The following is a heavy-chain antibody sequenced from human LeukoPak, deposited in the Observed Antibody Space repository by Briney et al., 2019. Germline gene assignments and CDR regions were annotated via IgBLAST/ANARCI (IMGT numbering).Heavy chain of an antibody. CDR1: GFTFRNNW. CDR3: TSISLGANEDY. CDR2: IRPDASDT. Sequence: PGGSLRLSCAASGFTFRNNWMNWIRQTPGEGLEWVANIRPDASDTGYVDSVKGRFTISRDNAKNLLYLQMNSLRVDDAAVYYCTSISLGANEDYWGQGTRVTVSS. J-gene: IGHJ4*02. D-gene: IGHD1-26*01. V-gene: IGHV3-7*03.